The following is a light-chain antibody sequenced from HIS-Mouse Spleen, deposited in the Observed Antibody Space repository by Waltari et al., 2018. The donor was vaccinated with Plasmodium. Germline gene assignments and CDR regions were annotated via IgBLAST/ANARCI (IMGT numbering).Light chain of an antibody. CDR2: LNSDGSH. CDR3: QTWGTGMGV. J-gene: IGLJ2*01. CDR1: GVHSRSA. Sequence: QLVLTQSPSASASLGAPVKLTCTISGVHSRSAIAWHQQQPEKGPRYLMKLNSDGSHSKGDGIPDRFSGSSSGAERYLTISSLQSEDEADYYCQTWGTGMGVFGGGTKLTVL. V-gene: IGLV4-69*01.